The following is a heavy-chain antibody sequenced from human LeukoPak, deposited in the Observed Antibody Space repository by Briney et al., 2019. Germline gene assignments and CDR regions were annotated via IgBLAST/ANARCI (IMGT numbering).Heavy chain of an antibody. J-gene: IGHJ4*02. CDR2: MNPNSGNT. D-gene: IGHD3-10*01. CDR3: ARGRGWFGELSTPFDY. Sequence: ASVKVSCKASGYTFTGYYMHWVRQAPGQGLEWMGWMNPNSGNTGYAQKFQGRVTMTRNTSISTAYMELSSLRSEDTAVYYCARGRGWFGELSTPFDYWGQGTLVTVSS. V-gene: IGHV1-8*02. CDR1: GYTFTGYY.